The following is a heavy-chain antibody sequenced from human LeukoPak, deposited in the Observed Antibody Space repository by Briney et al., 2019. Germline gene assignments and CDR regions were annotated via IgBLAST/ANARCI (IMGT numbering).Heavy chain of an antibody. D-gene: IGHD7-27*01. V-gene: IGHV3-23*01. J-gene: IGHJ4*02. CDR2: ISGSGGDT. CDR1: GFTFSSYA. CDR3: AKDPWGSRGYFDY. Sequence: GGSLRLSCAASGFTFSSYAMIWVCHAPGKGLELVSAISGSGGDTYYADSVKGRFTIFRDNSKNTVYLRMNSLRAEDTAVYYCAKDPWGSRGYFDYWGQGTLVTVSS.